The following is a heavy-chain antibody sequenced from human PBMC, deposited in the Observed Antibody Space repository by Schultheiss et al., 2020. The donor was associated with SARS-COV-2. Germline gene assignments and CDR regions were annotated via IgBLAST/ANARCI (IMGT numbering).Heavy chain of an antibody. V-gene: IGHV2-5*02. CDR2: IYWDDDK. Sequence: SGPTLVKPTQTLTLTCTFSGFSLSTSGVGVGWIRQPPGKALEWLALIYWDDDKRYSPSLKSRLTITKDTSKNQVVLTMTNMDPVDTATYYCARLVGDGYNLWGNYYYYYMDVWGKGTTVTVSS. D-gene: IGHD5-24*01. J-gene: IGHJ6*03. CDR3: ARLVGDGYNLWGNYYYYYMDV. CDR1: GFSLSTSGVG.